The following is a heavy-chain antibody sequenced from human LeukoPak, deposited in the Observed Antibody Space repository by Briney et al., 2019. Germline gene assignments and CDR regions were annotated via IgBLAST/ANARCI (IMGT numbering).Heavy chain of an antibody. CDR3: ATRKKWTPRYMDV. D-gene: IGHD1-26*01. CDR1: GGFISSSSYY. CDR2: INHSGST. Sequence: PSETLSLTCTISGGFISSSSYYWGWIRQPPGKGLEWIGEINHSGSTNYNPSLKSRVTISVDTSKNQFSLKLSSVTAADTAVYYCATRKKWTPRYMDVWGKGTTVTVSS. J-gene: IGHJ6*03. V-gene: IGHV4-39*07.